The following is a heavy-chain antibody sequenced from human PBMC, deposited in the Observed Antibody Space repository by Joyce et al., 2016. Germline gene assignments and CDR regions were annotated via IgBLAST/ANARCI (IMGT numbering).Heavy chain of an antibody. D-gene: IGHD2-2*01. Sequence: QVQLVQSGAEVTNPESSVTVSCHASDGTFSNFVFTWVREAPGQGLEWIGEIIPMFGTAKDAQKFQGRVKSSADGPTTTAYMERGGLSSEDTAVYYCSSKCSSTSCYSQGYYGMDVWGQGTTVTVYS. V-gene: IGHV1-69*01. CDR2: IIPMFGTA. CDR1: DGTFSNFV. J-gene: IGHJ6*02. CDR3: SSKCSSTSCYSQGYYGMDV.